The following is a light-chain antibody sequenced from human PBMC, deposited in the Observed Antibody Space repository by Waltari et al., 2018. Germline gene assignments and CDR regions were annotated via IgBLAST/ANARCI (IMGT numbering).Light chain of an antibody. CDR3: QQGEASPYT. CDR1: QDVRSW. J-gene: IGKJ2*01. Sequence: DILMTQSPSSVSASLGDRVTITCRASQDVRSWLAWYQQKPGKAPNLLIYAASSLQSGVPSRFSGSGSGTHFTLTISSLQPEDFATYYCQQGEASPYTFGQGTKLEIK. V-gene: IGKV1-12*01. CDR2: AAS.